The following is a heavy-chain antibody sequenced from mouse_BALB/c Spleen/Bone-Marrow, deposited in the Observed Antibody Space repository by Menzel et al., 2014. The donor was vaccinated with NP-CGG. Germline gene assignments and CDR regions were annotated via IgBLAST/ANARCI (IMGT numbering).Heavy chain of an antibody. CDR3: ASFYGRFAY. J-gene: IGHJ3*01. Sequence: QVQLQQPGAELARPGSSVKLSCKASGYTFTTYWMQWIKQRPGHGLEWIGEILPGSGSTNYNEKFKGKATLTADTSSNTAYMQLSSLTSEDSAVYYCASFYGRFAYWGQGTLVTVSA. CDR2: ILPGSGST. CDR1: GYTFTTYW. D-gene: IGHD1-1*02. V-gene: IGHV1-9*01.